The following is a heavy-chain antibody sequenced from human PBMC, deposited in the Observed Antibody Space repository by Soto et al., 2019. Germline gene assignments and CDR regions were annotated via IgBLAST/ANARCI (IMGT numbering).Heavy chain of an antibody. J-gene: IGHJ5*02. Sequence: SETLSLTCTVSGGSISSGDYYWSWIRQPPGKGLEWIGYIYYSGSTYYNPSLKSRVTISVDTSKNQFSLKLSSVTAADTAVYYCASIAAAGSHPHNWFDPWGQGTLVTVSS. CDR1: GGSISSGDYY. CDR2: IYYSGST. D-gene: IGHD6-13*01. V-gene: IGHV4-30-4*01. CDR3: ASIAAAGSHPHNWFDP.